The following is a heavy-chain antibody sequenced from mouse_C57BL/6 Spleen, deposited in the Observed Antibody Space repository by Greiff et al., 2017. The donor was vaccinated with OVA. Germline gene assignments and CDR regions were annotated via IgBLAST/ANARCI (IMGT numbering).Heavy chain of an antibody. CDR2: INPSNGGT. D-gene: IGHD1-1*01. CDR3: ARTGQELRAWFAY. V-gene: IGHV1-53*01. J-gene: IGHJ3*01. CDR1: GYTFTSYW. Sequence: QVQLQQPGPELVKPGASVKLSCKASGYTFTSYWMHWVKQRPGQGLEWIGNINPSNGGTNYNEKFKSKATPTVDKSSSTAYMQLSSLTSEDSAVYYCARTGQELRAWFAYWGQGTLVTVSA.